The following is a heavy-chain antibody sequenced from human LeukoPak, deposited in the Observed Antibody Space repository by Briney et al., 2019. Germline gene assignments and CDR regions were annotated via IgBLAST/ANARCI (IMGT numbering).Heavy chain of an antibody. D-gene: IGHD6-19*01. CDR1: GFPFTNAW. J-gene: IGHJ4*02. Sequence: PGGSLRLSCAASGFPFTNAWMSWVRQAPGKGLEWVGRFKSKTDGGTKDYAAPVKGRFTISRDDSKNTLYLQMNSLKAEDTAVYYCVTGGDTGSGWYGNYWGQGTLVTVSS. CDR3: VTGGDTGSGWYGNY. CDR2: FKSKTDGGTK. V-gene: IGHV3-15*01.